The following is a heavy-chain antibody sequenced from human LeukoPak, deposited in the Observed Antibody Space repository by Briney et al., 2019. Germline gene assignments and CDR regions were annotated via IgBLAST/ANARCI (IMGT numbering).Heavy chain of an antibody. D-gene: IGHD6-6*01. CDR3: ARDPSSSSEPYYFDY. J-gene: IGHJ4*02. Sequence: SETLSLTCTVSGGSISSYYWSWIRQPPGKGLEWIGYIYYSGSTNYNPSLKSRVTIPVDTSMNQFSLKLSSVTAADTAVYYCARDPSSSSEPYYFDYWGQGTLVTVSS. CDR1: GGSISSYY. CDR2: IYYSGST. V-gene: IGHV4-59*01.